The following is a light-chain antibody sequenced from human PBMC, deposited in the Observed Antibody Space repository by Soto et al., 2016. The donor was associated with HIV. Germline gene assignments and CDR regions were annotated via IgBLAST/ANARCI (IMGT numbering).Light chain of an antibody. CDR1: QSVNSW. CDR3: QQYNYSPWT. J-gene: IGKJ1*01. Sequence: DIQVTQSPSTLSASVGDRVTITCRTSQSVNSWLAWYQQKPGKAPNLLIYKASTLQTGVPSRFSGSGSGTDFTLTISSLQLDDFASYYCQQYNYSPWTFGQGTKVEIK. V-gene: IGKV1-5*03. CDR2: KAS.